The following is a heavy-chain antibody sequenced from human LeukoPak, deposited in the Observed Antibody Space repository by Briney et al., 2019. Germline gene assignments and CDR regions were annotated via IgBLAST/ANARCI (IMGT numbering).Heavy chain of an antibody. CDR3: ARERYYYDSSGYRFDY. CDR1: GGSISSGSYY. V-gene: IGHV4-61*02. J-gene: IGHJ4*02. Sequence: SQTLSLTCTVSGGSISSGSYYWSWIRQPAGKGLEWIGRIYTSGGTNYNPSLKSRVTISVDTSKNQFSLKLSSVTAADTAVYYCARERYYYDSSGYRFDYWGQGTLVTVSS. CDR2: IYTSGGT. D-gene: IGHD3-22*01.